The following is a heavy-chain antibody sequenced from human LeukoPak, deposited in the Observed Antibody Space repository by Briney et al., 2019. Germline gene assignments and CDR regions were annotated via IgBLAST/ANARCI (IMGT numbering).Heavy chain of an antibody. Sequence: GGSLRLSCAASGFSFSRYSMNWVGQAPGKGLEGISYISGSGSAIYYADSVKGRFTISRDNSKNTLYLQMNSLRAEGTAVYYCAIPYDSSGYFRAEYFQHWGQGTLVTVSS. J-gene: IGHJ1*01. CDR3: AIPYDSSGYFRAEYFQH. CDR1: GFSFSRYS. D-gene: IGHD3-22*01. CDR2: ISGSGSAI. V-gene: IGHV3-48*01.